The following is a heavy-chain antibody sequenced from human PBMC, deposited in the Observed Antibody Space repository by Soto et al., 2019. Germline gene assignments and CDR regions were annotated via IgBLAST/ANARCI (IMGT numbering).Heavy chain of an antibody. D-gene: IGHD2-15*01. J-gene: IGHJ4*02. CDR3: ARALGYCGGGSCYRYFDY. Sequence: GGSLRLSCDASGFTFSSYSMSWVRQAPGKGLEWVSYISSGTDTIYNADSVEGRFTISRDNAKHSLYLQMNSLRAEDTAVYYCARALGYCGGGSCYRYFDYWGQGTLVTVSS. CDR1: GFTFSSYS. V-gene: IGHV3-48*01. CDR2: ISSGTDTI.